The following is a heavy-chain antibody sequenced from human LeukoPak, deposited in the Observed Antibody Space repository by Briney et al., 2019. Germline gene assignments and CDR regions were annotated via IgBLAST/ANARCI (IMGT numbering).Heavy chain of an antibody. D-gene: IGHD1-26*01. J-gene: IGHJ4*02. CDR2: INHSGST. CDR3: ARGGSPVGATNDY. Sequence: PSETLSLTCAVYGGSFSGYYWSWIRQPPGKGLEWIGEINHSGSTNYNPSLKSRVTKSVDTSKNQFSLKLSSVTAADTAEYYCARGGSPVGATNDYWGQGTLVTVSS. CDR1: GGSFSGYY. V-gene: IGHV4-34*01.